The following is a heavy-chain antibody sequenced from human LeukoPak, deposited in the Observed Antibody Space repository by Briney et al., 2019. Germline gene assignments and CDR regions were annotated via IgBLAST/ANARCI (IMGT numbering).Heavy chain of an antibody. J-gene: IGHJ3*02. V-gene: IGHV1-2*06. Sequence: ASVKVSCTASGYTFTYYYIHWLRQAPGQGLEWMGRINPNTGDTNYAQKFQGRVTMTRDTFITTAYTDLSGLRSDDTALYYCAITVVANAFDNWGQGTMITVSS. CDR1: GYTFTYYY. CDR3: AITVVANAFDN. CDR2: INPNTGDT. D-gene: IGHD4-23*01.